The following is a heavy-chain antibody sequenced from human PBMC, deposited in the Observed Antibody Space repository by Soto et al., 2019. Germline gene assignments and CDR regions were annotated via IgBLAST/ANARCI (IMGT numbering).Heavy chain of an antibody. V-gene: IGHV1-2*02. D-gene: IGHD2-21*02. CDR1: ENIFTGYY. CDR3: ARDRGVTGLDF. J-gene: IGHJ4*02. Sequence: QVPLVQSGAEVKKPGASVKVSCKASENIFTGYYINWVRQAPGHGLEWMASINPGNGGARFAQKFQGRVTITRDTSTSTVYMELSRLTSDDTAIFYCARDRGVTGLDFWGQGTLATVSS. CDR2: INPGNGGA.